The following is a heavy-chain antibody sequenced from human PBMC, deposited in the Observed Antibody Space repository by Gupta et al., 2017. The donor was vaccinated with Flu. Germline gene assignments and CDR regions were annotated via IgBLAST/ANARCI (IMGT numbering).Heavy chain of an antibody. CDR1: GGSISSSNYV. Sequence: QLQLQESGPGLVKPSETLSLVCSVSGGSISSSNYVWGWVRQPPGKGLEWIGNIYYGGNTKYNPSLKSRVTMSVDTSKNQMSLKLTSVTAADTAVYYCARQVGAAVYFDYWGQGTLVTVSS. CDR2: IYYGGNT. J-gene: IGHJ4*02. D-gene: IGHD1-26*01. V-gene: IGHV4-39*01. CDR3: ARQVGAAVYFDY.